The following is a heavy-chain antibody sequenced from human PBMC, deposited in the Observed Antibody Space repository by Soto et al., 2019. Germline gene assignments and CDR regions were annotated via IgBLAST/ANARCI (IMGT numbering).Heavy chain of an antibody. CDR3: AAGGSGYYFLMTFDY. J-gene: IGHJ4*02. Sequence: QVQLVQSGAEVKKPGSSVKVSCKASGGTFSSYAISWVRQAPGQGLEWMGGIIPIFGTANYAQKFQGRVTITADESXXTAYMELSSLRSEDTAVYYCAAGGSGYYFLMTFDYWGQGTLVTVSS. D-gene: IGHD3-3*01. V-gene: IGHV1-69*12. CDR2: IIPIFGTA. CDR1: GGTFSSYA.